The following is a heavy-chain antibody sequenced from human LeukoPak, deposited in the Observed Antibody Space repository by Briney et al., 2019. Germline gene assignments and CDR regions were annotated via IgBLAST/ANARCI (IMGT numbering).Heavy chain of an antibody. CDR2: INSDGSST. CDR1: GFTFSSYW. V-gene: IGHV3-74*01. CDR3: ARGRYFDWLFPDY. J-gene: IGHJ4*02. Sequence: TGGSLRLSCAASGFTFSSYWMHWVRQAPGKGLVWVSRINSDGSSTSYADSVKGRFTISRDNAKNTLYLQMNSLRAEDTAVYYCARGRYFDWLFPDYWGQGTLVTVSS. D-gene: IGHD3-9*01.